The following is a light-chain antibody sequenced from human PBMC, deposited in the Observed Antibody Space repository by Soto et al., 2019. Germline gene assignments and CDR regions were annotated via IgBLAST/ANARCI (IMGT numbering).Light chain of an antibody. Sequence: QSVLTQPASVSGSLGQSITISCSGTSSDIGYYNYVSWYQQHPGKAPRLIIYEVTHRPSGVSNRFSGSKSGNTASLTISGLQAEDEADYFCISYTSVTARVFGTGTKVTVL. CDR3: ISYTSVTARV. J-gene: IGLJ1*01. CDR1: SSDIGYYNY. V-gene: IGLV2-14*01. CDR2: EVT.